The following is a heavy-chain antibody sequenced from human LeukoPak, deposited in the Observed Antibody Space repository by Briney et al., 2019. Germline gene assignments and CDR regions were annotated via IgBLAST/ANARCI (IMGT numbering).Heavy chain of an antibody. CDR2: ISSSSSYI. D-gene: IGHD2-2*01. V-gene: IGHV3-21*01. CDR1: GFTFSTYT. CDR3: ARDALAAGYRLEWYYFDY. J-gene: IGHJ4*02. Sequence: PGGSLRLSCAASGFTFSTYTMNWVRQAPGKGLEWVSSISSSSSYIYYADSVKGRFTISRDNAKNSLYLQMNSLRAEDKAVYYCARDALAAGYRLEWYYFDYWGQGTLVTVSP.